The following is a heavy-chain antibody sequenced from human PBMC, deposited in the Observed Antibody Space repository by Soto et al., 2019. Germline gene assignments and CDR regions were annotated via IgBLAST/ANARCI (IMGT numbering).Heavy chain of an antibody. D-gene: IGHD2-15*01. V-gene: IGHV4-31*03. CDR2: IFYSGGT. J-gene: IGHJ4*02. CDR1: GDSIRSGGYY. Sequence: QVQLQESGPGLVKPSQTLSLTCTVSGDSIRSGGYYWNWIRQHPGKGLEWIGYIFYSGGTYYNPSLHTRVIMSVDTSKTLLIVELTPMIVAETALFFLATSLSSGGTLGPGHTLSYFVSWGQGAQASVPS. CDR3: ATSLSSGGTLGPGHTLSYFVS.